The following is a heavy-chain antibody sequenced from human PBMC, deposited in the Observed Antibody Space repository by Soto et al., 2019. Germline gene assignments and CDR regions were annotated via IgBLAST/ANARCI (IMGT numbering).Heavy chain of an antibody. J-gene: IGHJ4*02. CDR2: ISYDGSNK. Sequence: GGSLRLSCAASGFTFSSYAMHWVRQAPGKGLEWVAVISYDGSNKYYADSVKGRFTISRDNSKNTLYLQMNSLRAEDTAVYYCARGGVGTTPYGNFDYWVQGTLVTVSS. D-gene: IGHD1-26*01. CDR3: ARGGVGTTPYGNFDY. V-gene: IGHV3-30-3*01. CDR1: GFTFSSYA.